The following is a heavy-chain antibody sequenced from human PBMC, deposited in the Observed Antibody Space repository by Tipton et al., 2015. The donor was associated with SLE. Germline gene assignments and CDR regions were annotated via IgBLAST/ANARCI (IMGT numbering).Heavy chain of an antibody. D-gene: IGHD2-2*01. CDR1: GNTFIDFG. CDR2: VGRNSGGG. V-gene: IGHV1-2*02. CDR3: ARAPAPAPPAHYYFYFMDV. Sequence: QLVQSGPEVKKPGASVSVSCKAPGNTFIDFGVIWVRQAPGQGLEWMGWVGRNSGGGNFAQKFKGRVSMTRDTSISTVYVELSRLRSDDTAVYFCARAPAPAPPAHYYFYFMDVWGKGTTVTVSS. J-gene: IGHJ6*03.